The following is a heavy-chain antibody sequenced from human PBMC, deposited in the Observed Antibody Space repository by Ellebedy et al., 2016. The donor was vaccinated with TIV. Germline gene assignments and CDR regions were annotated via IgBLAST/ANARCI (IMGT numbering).Heavy chain of an antibody. D-gene: IGHD1-26*01. CDR3: ARESSGSYFDY. CDR2: IYYSGST. J-gene: IGHJ4*02. CDR1: GGSISSYY. Sequence: MPSETLSLSCTVSGGSISSYYWSWIRQPPGKGLEWIGYIYYSGSTNYNPSLKSRVTISRDTSKNQFSLKLRSVTAADTAVYYCARESSGSYFDYWGQGILVTVSS. V-gene: IGHV4-59*01.